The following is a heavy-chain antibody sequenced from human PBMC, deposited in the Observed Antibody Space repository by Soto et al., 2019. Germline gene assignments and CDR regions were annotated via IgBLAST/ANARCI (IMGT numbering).Heavy chain of an antibody. D-gene: IGHD4-17*01. CDR2: INQDGSER. J-gene: IGHJ4*02. CDR3: AVYGYGVSAAAY. V-gene: IGHV3-7*03. CDR1: GLTFRNDW. Sequence: GGSLRLSCAGSGLTFRNDWLSWVRQAPGKGLEWVANINQDGSERYYVDSVRGRFTISRDNVENSLYLQLNSLRPEDAAVYYCAVYGYGVSAAAYWGQGTLVTVSS.